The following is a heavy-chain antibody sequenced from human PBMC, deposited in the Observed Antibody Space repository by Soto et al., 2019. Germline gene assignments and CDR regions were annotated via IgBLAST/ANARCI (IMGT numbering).Heavy chain of an antibody. V-gene: IGHV4-34*01. CDR3: ARVPRMRWSGYLRGMDV. CDR2: INHSGST. CDR1: GGSFSGYY. D-gene: IGHD3-3*01. J-gene: IGHJ6*02. Sequence: SETLSLTCAVYGGSFSGYYWSWIRQPPGKGLEWIGEINHSGSTNYNPSLKSRVTISVDTSKNQFSLKLSSVTAADTAVYYCARVPRMRWSGYLRGMDVWGQGTTVTVSS.